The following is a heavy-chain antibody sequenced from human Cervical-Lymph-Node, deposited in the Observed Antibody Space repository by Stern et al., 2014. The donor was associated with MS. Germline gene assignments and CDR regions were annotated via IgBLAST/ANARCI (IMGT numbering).Heavy chain of an antibody. V-gene: IGHV4-31*03. CDR2: IHYSGST. CDR1: GGSISSVGHY. J-gene: IGHJ4*02. CDR3: ARSDRLWGSFDY. Sequence: QLQLQESGPGLVKPSQTLSLTCTVSGGSISSVGHYWTWVRQHPGQGLEWIGYIHYSGSTYYNPSLKSRATISVDTSKNQFSLKLSSVTAADTALYYCARSDRLWGSFDYWGQGTLVTVSS. D-gene: IGHD3-16*01.